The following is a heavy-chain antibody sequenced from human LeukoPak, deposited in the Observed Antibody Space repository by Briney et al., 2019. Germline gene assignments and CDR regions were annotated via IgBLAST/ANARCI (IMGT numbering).Heavy chain of an antibody. CDR3: AKDRPNYYESNGHYYRLNGDY. D-gene: IGHD3-22*01. CDR2: INSRGGVT. V-gene: IGHV3-23*01. CDR1: GFTFTYYS. Sequence: PGGSLRLSCAASGFTFTYYSMSWVRQAPGKGLEWVSSINSRGGVTFYTDPVKGRFTISRDNSKNTLYLQMNSLRGEDTAVYYCAKDRPNYYESNGHYYRLNGDYWGQGTLVTVSS. J-gene: IGHJ4*02.